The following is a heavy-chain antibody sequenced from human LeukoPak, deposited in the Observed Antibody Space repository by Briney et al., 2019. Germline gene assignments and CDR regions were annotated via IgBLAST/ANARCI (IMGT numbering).Heavy chain of an antibody. J-gene: IGHJ6*03. CDR1: GYSISSGYY. V-gene: IGHV4-38-2*02. CDR2: VYHSGSF. Sequence: SETLSLTCSVSGYSISSGYYWGWIRQPPGKGLEWIGSVYHSGSFHYNPSLKSRVTISVDTSKNQFSLKLSSVTAADAAVYYCAREDSYYMDVWGKGATVTVSS. CDR3: AREDSYYMDV.